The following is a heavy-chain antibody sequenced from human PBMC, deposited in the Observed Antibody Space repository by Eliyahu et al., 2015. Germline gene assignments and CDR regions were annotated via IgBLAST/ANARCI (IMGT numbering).Heavy chain of an antibody. CDR2: IASQAYGGTK. Sequence: QLVESGGGLVKPGRSLRXSCRTAXGFTFGXRAMXWVRQAPGKGLXWVSSIASQAYGGTKEYAVSVKGRFTVSRVDSEGVAYLQMDNLRSEDTAVYYCTGVAFSGAGWFDPWGQGTLVTVSS. V-gene: IGHV3-49*04. J-gene: IGHJ5*02. CDR1: GFTFGXRA. CDR3: TGVAFSGAGWFDP. D-gene: IGHD1-26*01.